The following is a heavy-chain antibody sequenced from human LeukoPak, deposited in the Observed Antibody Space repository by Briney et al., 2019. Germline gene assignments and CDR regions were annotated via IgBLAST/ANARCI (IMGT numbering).Heavy chain of an antibody. CDR1: GFTFSSYW. J-gene: IGHJ4*02. Sequence: PGGSLRLSCAASGFTFSSYWMTWVRQAPGKGLEWVANIKQDGSKKSYVDSVKGRFTISRDNAKNSLYLQVNSLRAEDTAIYYCTRVGYIDEGIDYWGQGTLVTVSS. V-gene: IGHV3-7*04. CDR2: IKQDGSKK. CDR3: TRVGYIDEGIDY. D-gene: IGHD5-24*01.